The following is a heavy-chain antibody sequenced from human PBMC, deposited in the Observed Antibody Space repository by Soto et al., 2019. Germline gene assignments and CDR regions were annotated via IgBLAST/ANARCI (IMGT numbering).Heavy chain of an antibody. Sequence: GASVKVSCKASGYTFRNYAIHWVRQAPGQRPEWMGWINAGNHNTKYSPKFQDRVTLTRDTSASTAYLQWSSLKASDTAMYYCARQEDVTGTVDYSYGFWGQGTLVTVSS. CDR1: GYTFRNYA. J-gene: IGHJ4*02. CDR2: INAGNHNT. D-gene: IGHD1-20*01. V-gene: IGHV1-3*01. CDR3: ARQEDVTGTVDYSYGF.